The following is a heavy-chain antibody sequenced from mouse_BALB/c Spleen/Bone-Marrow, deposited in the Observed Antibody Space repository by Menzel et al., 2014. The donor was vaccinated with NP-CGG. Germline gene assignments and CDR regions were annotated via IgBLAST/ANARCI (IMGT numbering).Heavy chain of an antibody. Sequence: SGAELAKPGASVKMSCKASGYTFSSYWMHWVKQRPGQGLEWIGYINPNTDYTEYNQKFKDKATLTADKSSSTAYMQLSSLTSEDSAVYYCARKGLGLAMDYWGQGTSVTVSS. D-gene: IGHD4-1*01. CDR1: GYTFSSYW. CDR2: INPNTDYT. V-gene: IGHV1-7*01. CDR3: ARKGLGLAMDY. J-gene: IGHJ4*01.